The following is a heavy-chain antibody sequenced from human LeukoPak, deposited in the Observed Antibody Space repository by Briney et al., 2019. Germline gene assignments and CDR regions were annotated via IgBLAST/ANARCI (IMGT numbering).Heavy chain of an antibody. V-gene: IGHV3-7*01. CDR1: GFTFSSYW. CDR2: IKQDGSEK. CDR3: MTTVTTLLFKDAFDI. D-gene: IGHD4-17*01. J-gene: IGHJ3*02. Sequence: GGSLRLSCAASGFTFSSYWMSWVRQAPGKGLEWVANIKQDGSEKYYVDSVKGRFTISRDNAKNSLYLQMNSLRAGDTAVYYCMTTVTTLLFKDAFDIWGQGTMVTVSS.